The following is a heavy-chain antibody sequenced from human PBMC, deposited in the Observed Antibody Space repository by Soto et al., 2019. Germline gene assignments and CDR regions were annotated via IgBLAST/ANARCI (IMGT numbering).Heavy chain of an antibody. D-gene: IGHD3-10*01. Sequence: PSETLSLTCAVYGGSFSGYYWSWIRQPPGKGLEWIGEINHSGSTNYNPSPKSRVTISVDTSKNQFSLKLSSVTAADTAVYYCASLMAQHLMVRGVNYYYYGMDVWGQGTTVTVSS. V-gene: IGHV4-34*01. CDR1: GGSFSGYY. CDR3: ASLMAQHLMVRGVNYYYYGMDV. J-gene: IGHJ6*02. CDR2: INHSGST.